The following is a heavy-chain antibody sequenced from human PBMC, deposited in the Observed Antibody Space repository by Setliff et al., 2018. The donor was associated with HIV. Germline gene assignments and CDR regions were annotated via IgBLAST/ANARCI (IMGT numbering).Heavy chain of an antibody. CDR2: ISSSSSYI. V-gene: IGHV3-21*04. D-gene: IGHD4-17*01. J-gene: IGHJ4*02. Sequence: GGSLRLSCAASGFTFSTYRMNWVRQAPGKGLEWVSSISSSSSYIYYADSVKGRFTISRDNSKNSLYLQMNSLRTEDTALYYCVKGVEYGDYGSDYWGQGTLVTVSS. CDR3: VKGVEYGDYGSDY. CDR1: GFTFSTYR.